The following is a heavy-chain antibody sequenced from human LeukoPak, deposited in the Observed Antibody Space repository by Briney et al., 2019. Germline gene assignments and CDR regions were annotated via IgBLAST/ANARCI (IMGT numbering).Heavy chain of an antibody. Sequence: GGSLRLSCATSGFTFNYYAMSWVRQAPGKGLEWVSTLTGTGGDTYYADSVRGRFSISRDNSKNTLWLQMNSLRAEDTALYYCAKGLREYCSSTSCYEFTFDSWGQGTQLTVSS. D-gene: IGHD2-2*01. CDR3: AKGLREYCSSTSCYEFTFDS. V-gene: IGHV3-23*01. CDR1: GFTFNYYA. J-gene: IGHJ4*02. CDR2: LTGTGGDT.